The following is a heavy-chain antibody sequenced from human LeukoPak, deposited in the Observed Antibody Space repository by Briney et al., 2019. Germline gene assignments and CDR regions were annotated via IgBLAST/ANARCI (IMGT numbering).Heavy chain of an antibody. D-gene: IGHD7-27*01. J-gene: IGHJ4*02. CDR1: EFTFSSYS. CDR2: ITNSGNSK. CDR3: AKDGGLWVSAHWGDS. V-gene: IGHV3-48*01. Sequence: GGSLRLSCAASEFTFSSYSMNWVRQAPGKGLEWVSYITNSGNSKSYADSVKGRFTISRDNSKNTLFLQMNSLRAEDTAVYYCAKDGGLWVSAHWGDSWGRGTLVTVSS.